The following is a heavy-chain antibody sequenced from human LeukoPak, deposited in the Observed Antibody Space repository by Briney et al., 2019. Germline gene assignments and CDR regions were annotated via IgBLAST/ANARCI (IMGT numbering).Heavy chain of an antibody. CDR3: GRGPNTGPTPDAFDL. J-gene: IGHJ3*01. CDR2: INPNGGDT. Sequence: GASVKVSCKASGYSFTDYRIHWVRQAPGQGLEWMGWINPNGGDTRYAQIFQGRVTMTRDTSITTAYMELNRLTFDDTALYYCGRGPNTGPTPDAFDLWGPGTLVTVS. D-gene: IGHD5-18*01. V-gene: IGHV1-2*02. CDR1: GYSFTDYR.